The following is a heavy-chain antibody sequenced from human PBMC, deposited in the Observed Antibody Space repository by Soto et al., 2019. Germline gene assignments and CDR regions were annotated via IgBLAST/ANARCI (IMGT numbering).Heavy chain of an antibody. CDR3: ARDLEQKLNYYYYYYMDV. J-gene: IGHJ6*03. Sequence: GGSLRLSCAASGFTFSSYWMSWVRQAPGKGLEWVVNIKQDGSEKYYVDSVKGRFTISRDNAKNSLYLQMNSLRAEDTAVYYCARDLEQKLNYYYYYYMDVWGKGTTVTVSS. D-gene: IGHD3-3*01. CDR1: GFTFSSYW. V-gene: IGHV3-7*01. CDR2: IKQDGSEK.